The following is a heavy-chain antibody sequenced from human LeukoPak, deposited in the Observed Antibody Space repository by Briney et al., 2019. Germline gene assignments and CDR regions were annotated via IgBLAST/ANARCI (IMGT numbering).Heavy chain of an antibody. D-gene: IGHD5-12*01. J-gene: IGHJ6*03. CDR2: ISYDGSNK. CDR3: ARDFGSEPYYYYYMDV. Sequence: GGSLRLSCAASGFTFSGSGMHWVRQAPGKGLEWVAVISYDGSNKYYADSVKGRFTISRDNSKNTLYLQMNSLRAEDTAVYYCARDFGSEPYYYYYMDVWGKGTTVTVSS. V-gene: IGHV3-30*04. CDR1: GFTFSGSG.